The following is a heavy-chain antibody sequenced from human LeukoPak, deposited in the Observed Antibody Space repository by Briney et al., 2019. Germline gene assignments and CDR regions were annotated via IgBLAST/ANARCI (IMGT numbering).Heavy chain of an antibody. J-gene: IGHJ6*03. Sequence: ASVKVSCKASGYTFTGYYMHWVRQATGQGLEWMGWMNPNSGNTGYAQRFQGRVTMTSDTSISTAYMGLSNLRSDDTAVYFRARDGHYYGSGTSPSPRGQFYYYMDVWGKGTTVTISS. CDR3: ARDGHYYGSGTSPSPRGQFYYYMDV. D-gene: IGHD3-10*01. CDR1: GYTFTGYY. CDR2: MNPNSGNT. V-gene: IGHV1-2*02.